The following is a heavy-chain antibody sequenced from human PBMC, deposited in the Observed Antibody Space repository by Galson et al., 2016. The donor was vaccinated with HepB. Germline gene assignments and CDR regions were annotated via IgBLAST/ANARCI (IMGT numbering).Heavy chain of an antibody. CDR1: GSTLTKLS. Sequence: SVKVSCKVSGSTLTKLSMHWVRQGPGKGLEWVGGFDPEDDETVYAQKFQGRVTMTEDRSIDTAYMELSSLRSEDTAGYYCATGGTGYSYFAMDVWGQGTTVTVSS. D-gene: IGHD1/OR15-1a*01. CDR2: FDPEDDET. J-gene: IGHJ6*02. CDR3: ATGGTGYSYFAMDV. V-gene: IGHV1-24*01.